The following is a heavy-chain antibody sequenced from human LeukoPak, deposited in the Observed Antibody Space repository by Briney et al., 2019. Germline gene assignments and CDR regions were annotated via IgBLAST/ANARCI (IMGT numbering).Heavy chain of an antibody. D-gene: IGHD3-10*01. J-gene: IGHJ5*02. CDR3: ATSLITMIWGQGCFDP. V-gene: IGHV1-24*01. Sequence: ASVTVSCQCSVHTLSELSMHWVRQAPGKGLEWMGGFEPEDGETIYAQKFQGRVIMAEDSSTVTAYMELSSLTSENPAVYYCATSLITMIWGQGCFDPWGQGTLVTVSS. CDR1: VHTLSELS. CDR2: FEPEDGET.